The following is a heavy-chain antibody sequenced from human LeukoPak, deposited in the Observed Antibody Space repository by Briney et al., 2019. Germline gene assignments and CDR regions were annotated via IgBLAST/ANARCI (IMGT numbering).Heavy chain of an antibody. CDR2: IYYSGST. CDR3: ATTGTGTRAFDI. J-gene: IGHJ3*02. Sequence: SETLSLTCTVSGVSISSYYWSWIRQPPGKGLEWIGYIYYSGSTNYNPSLKSRVTISVDTSKNQFSLKLSSVTAADTAVYYCATTGTGTRAFDIWGQGTMVTVSS. D-gene: IGHD1-1*01. CDR1: GVSISSYY. V-gene: IGHV4-59*01.